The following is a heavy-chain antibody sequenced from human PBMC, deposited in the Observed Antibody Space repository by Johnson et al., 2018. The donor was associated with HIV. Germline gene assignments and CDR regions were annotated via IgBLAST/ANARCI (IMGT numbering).Heavy chain of an antibody. V-gene: IGHV3-7*01. CDR1: GFTFSSYW. CDR3: ASAAAGIETDAFDI. Sequence: VQLVESGGGLVQPGGSLRLSCAASGFTFSSYWMSWVRQAPGTGLEWVAHIKHDGSEQYYVDSVKGRFTISRDNAKNSLYLQMNSLRAEDTAVYYCASAAAGIETDAFDIWGQGTMVTVSS. D-gene: IGHD6-13*01. CDR2: IKHDGSEQ. J-gene: IGHJ3*02.